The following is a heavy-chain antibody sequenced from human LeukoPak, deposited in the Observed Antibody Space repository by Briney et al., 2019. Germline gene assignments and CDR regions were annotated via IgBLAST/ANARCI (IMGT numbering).Heavy chain of an antibody. CDR3: ARGVQQLGAWWFDP. D-gene: IGHD6-13*01. CDR2: ISAYNGNT. J-gene: IGHJ5*02. CDR1: GYTFTSYG. V-gene: IGHV1-18*01. Sequence: ASVKVSCKASGYTFTSYGISWVRQAPGQGLEWMGWISAYNGNTNYAQKLQGRVTMTRDTSTSTVYMELSSLRSEDTAVYYCARGVQQLGAWWFDPWGQGTLVTVSS.